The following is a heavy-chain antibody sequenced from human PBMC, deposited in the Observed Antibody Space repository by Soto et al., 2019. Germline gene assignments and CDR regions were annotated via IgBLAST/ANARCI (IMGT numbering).Heavy chain of an antibody. CDR3: ARGSEYQLPNDY. CDR1: GGSISSGGYY. V-gene: IGHV4-31*03. D-gene: IGHD2-2*01. Sequence: SETLSLTCTVSGGSISSGGYYWNWIRQHPGKGLEWIGYIYYSGSTYYNPSLKSRVTISVDTSKNQFSLKLSSVTAADTAVYYCARGSEYQLPNDYWGQGTLVTVSS. J-gene: IGHJ4*02. CDR2: IYYSGST.